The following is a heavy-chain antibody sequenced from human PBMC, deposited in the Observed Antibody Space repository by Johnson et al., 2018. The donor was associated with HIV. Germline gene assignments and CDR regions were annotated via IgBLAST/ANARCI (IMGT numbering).Heavy chain of an antibody. Sequence: MPLVESGGGLIHPGGSLRLSCAASGFTVSSNYMSWVRQAPGKGLEWVSVIYSGGSTYYADSVTGRFTISRDNSKNTLFLKMNSLRAEDTAGYYCVRRFYDSSAFDIWGQGTMVTVSS. CDR1: GFTVSSNY. D-gene: IGHD3-22*01. V-gene: IGHV3-66*04. CDR3: VRRFYDSSAFDI. CDR2: IYSGGST. J-gene: IGHJ3*02.